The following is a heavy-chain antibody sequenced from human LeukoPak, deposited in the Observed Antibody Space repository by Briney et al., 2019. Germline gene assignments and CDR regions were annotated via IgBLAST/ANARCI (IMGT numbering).Heavy chain of an antibody. CDR3: ARGRTAAVGMGSE. D-gene: IGHD6-13*01. Sequence: GGSLRLSCAASGFTFSTYWMTWVRQAPGKGLEWVANIKQDGSEKYYVDSVKGRFTISRDNARTSLYLQMNSLRAEDTAVYYCARGRTAAVGMGSEGGQGTLVTVSS. V-gene: IGHV3-7*01. CDR1: GFTFSTYW. J-gene: IGHJ4*02. CDR2: IKQDGSEK.